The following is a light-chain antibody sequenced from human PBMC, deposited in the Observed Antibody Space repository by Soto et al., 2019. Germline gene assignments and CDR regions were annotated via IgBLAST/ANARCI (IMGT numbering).Light chain of an antibody. Sequence: QSAPTQPASESGSPGQSITISCTGTSSDVGGYNYVSWYQQHPGKAPKLMIYDVSNRPSGVSNRFSGSKSGNTASLTISGLQAEDEADYYCSSYTSSSTLVVFGGGTKLTVL. CDR3: SSYTSSSTLVV. V-gene: IGLV2-14*01. CDR2: DVS. J-gene: IGLJ2*01. CDR1: SSDVGGYNY.